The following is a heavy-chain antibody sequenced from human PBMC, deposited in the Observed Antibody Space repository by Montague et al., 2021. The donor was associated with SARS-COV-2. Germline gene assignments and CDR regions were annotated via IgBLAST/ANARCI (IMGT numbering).Heavy chain of an antibody. J-gene: IGHJ6*02. D-gene: IGHD6-13*01. CDR1: GGSISSSSYY. Sequence: SETLSLTCTVAGGSISSSSYYWGWIRQPPGKGLEWIGSIYYSGSTYYNPCVKSRVTISVDTSKNQFSLKLSSVTAADTAVYYCARVGRQQLVRLSGMDVWGQGTTVTVSS. CDR3: ARVGRQQLVRLSGMDV. CDR2: IYYSGST. V-gene: IGHV4-39*07.